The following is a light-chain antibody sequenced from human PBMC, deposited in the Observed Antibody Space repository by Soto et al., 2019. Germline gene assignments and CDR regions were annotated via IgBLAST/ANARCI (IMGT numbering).Light chain of an antibody. CDR2: WAS. Sequence: DAVMTQSPDSLAASLGERATINCKSSQTVLYSSNNKDYLAWYQQKPGQPPKVLIYWASTRESGVPARFSGSGSATDFTLTISRLQAEDVAVYFCQQYYTSPYSFGQGTKLELK. V-gene: IGKV4-1*01. CDR1: QTVLYSSNNKDY. J-gene: IGKJ2*03. CDR3: QQYYTSPYS.